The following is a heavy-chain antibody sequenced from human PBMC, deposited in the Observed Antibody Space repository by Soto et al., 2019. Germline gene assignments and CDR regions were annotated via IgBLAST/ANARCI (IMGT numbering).Heavy chain of an antibody. V-gene: IGHV4-30-4*01. CDR2: ISYSGST. Sequence: PSGTLCVTWTVSWGPLSNGDYYWSWIRQPPGKGLEWIGFISYSGSTYYSTSLKSRVTISVDTSKSQFSLNLSFVTAADTSVYYCATMGTPATGLYFFDYWGQGSLVTVSS. CDR1: WGPLSNGDYY. D-gene: IGHD2-15*01. J-gene: IGHJ4*02. CDR3: ATMGTPATGLYFFDY.